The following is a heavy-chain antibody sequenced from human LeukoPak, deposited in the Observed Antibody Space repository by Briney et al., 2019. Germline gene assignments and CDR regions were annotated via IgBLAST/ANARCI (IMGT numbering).Heavy chain of an antibody. V-gene: IGHV3-9*01. Sequence: GGSLRLFCTASGFTFDDYAMHWVRQAPGKGLEWVSGISWNSGSIGYADSVKGRFTISRDNAKNSLYLQMNSLRAEDTALYYCAKGRYHSGDGMDVWGQGTTVTVSS. D-gene: IGHD1-20*01. J-gene: IGHJ6*02. CDR1: GFTFDDYA. CDR2: ISWNSGSI. CDR3: AKGRYHSGDGMDV.